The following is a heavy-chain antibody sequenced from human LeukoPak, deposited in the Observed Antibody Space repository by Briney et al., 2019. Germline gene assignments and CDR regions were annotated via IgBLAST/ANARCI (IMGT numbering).Heavy chain of an antibody. Sequence: GGSLRLSCAASGFTFSSYSMNWVRQAPGKGLEWVSVIYSGGSTYYADSVKGRFTISRDNSKNTLYLQMNSLRAEDTAVYYCARAPAAMDLYYYYGMDVWGQGTTVTVSS. V-gene: IGHV3-53*01. CDR1: GFTFSSYS. CDR3: ARAPAAMDLYYYYGMDV. D-gene: IGHD2-2*01. CDR2: IYSGGST. J-gene: IGHJ6*02.